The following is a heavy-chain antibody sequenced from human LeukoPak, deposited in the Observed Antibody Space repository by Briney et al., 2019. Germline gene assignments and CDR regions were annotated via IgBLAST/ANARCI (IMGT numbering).Heavy chain of an antibody. V-gene: IGHV4-4*02. CDR2: VNLQGST. Sequence: SETLSLTCGVSGGSITNTNYWTWVRQPPGKGLEWIGEVNLQGSTNYNPSLMGRVAISVDTPENHISLQLTSVTAADTAVYYCAREGGPYRPLDYSGQGTLVTVSS. CDR1: GGSITNTNY. J-gene: IGHJ4*02. CDR3: AREGGPYRPLDY.